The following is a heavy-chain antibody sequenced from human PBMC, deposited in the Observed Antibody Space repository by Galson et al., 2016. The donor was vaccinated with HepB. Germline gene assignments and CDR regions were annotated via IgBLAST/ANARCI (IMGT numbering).Heavy chain of an antibody. Sequence: SVKVSCKASGYTFTSYAIHWVRQAPGQRLEWMGWINAGNGNTKYSQKFQGRVTITRDTSASTAYMELSSLRSEDTAVYYCARVDYSSSWFAFEIWGQGTMVTVSA. CDR2: INAGNGNT. D-gene: IGHD6-13*01. V-gene: IGHV1-3*01. J-gene: IGHJ3*02. CDR1: GYTFTSYA. CDR3: ARVDYSSSWFAFEI.